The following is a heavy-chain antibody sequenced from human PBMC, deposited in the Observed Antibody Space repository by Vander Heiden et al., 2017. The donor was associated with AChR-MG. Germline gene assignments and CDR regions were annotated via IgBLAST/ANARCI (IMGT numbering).Heavy chain of an antibody. V-gene: IGHV3-30*18. CDR1: GFTFSSYG. D-gene: IGHD3-3*01. CDR3: AKQGYDFWSGYYIYYYYYMDV. Sequence: QVQLVESGGGVVQPGRSLRLSCAASGFTFSSYGMHWVRQAPGKGLEWVAVISYDGSNKYYADSVKGRFTISRDNSKNTLYLQMNSLRAEDTAVYYCAKQGYDFWSGYYIYYYYYMDVWGKGTTVTVSS. J-gene: IGHJ6*03. CDR2: ISYDGSNK.